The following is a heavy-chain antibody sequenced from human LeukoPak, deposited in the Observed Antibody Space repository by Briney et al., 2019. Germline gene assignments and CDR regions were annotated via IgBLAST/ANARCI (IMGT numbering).Heavy chain of an antibody. Sequence: ASVKVSCKASRYTFTGSYIHWVRQAPGQGLEWMGIINPSGGSTSYAQKFQGRVTMTRDTSTSTVYMELSSLRSEDTAVYYCARDFPSVAGTNRPYNWFDPWGQGTLVTVSS. CDR2: INPSGGST. CDR1: RYTFTGSY. J-gene: IGHJ5*02. D-gene: IGHD6-19*01. V-gene: IGHV1-46*01. CDR3: ARDFPSVAGTNRPYNWFDP.